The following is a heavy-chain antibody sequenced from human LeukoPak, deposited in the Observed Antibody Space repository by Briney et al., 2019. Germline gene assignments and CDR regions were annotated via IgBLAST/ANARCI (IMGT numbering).Heavy chain of an antibody. CDR3: ASCRWNYHYFQS. Sequence: PGGPLRLSFAAPEFTVISYYMTWVRQAPGKGLEWVSLIYTGGNTYYADSVKERFTISGDISRNTLYLQMNSLRADDTAVYYCASCRWNYHYFQSWGQGTLVTVSS. CDR1: EFTVISYY. D-gene: IGHD1-7*01. J-gene: IGHJ4*02. V-gene: IGHV3-66*01. CDR2: IYTGGNT.